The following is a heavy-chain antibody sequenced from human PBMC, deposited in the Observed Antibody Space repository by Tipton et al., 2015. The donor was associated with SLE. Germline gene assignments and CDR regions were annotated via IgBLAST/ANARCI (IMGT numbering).Heavy chain of an antibody. CDR2: IYSGNSI. CDR1: GFTISKYA. J-gene: IGHJ3*01. D-gene: IGHD6-13*01. Sequence: SLRLSCAASGFTISKYAMSWVRQAPGKGLEWVSVIYSGNSIYYGDSVKGRFTISRDNSKNTLHLQMSSLRAEDTALYYCARFGLTEQQLLIGAFDLWGQGTMVTVST. CDR3: ARFGLTEQQLLIGAFDL. V-gene: IGHV3-23*03.